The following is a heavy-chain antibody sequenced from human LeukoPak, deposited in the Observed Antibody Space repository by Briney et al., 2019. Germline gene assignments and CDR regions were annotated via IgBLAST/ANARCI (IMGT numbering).Heavy chain of an antibody. CDR3: ARNRAVRGVIITPDAFDI. J-gene: IGHJ3*02. D-gene: IGHD3-10*01. CDR1: GFTFSSYW. V-gene: IGHV3-7*01. CDR2: IKQEGSEK. Sequence: PGGSLRLSCAASGFTFSSYWMSWVRQAPGKGLEWVANIKQEGSEKYYVDSVKGRFTISRDNAKNSLYLQMNSLRAEDTAVYYCARNRAVRGVIITPDAFDIWGQGTMVTVSS.